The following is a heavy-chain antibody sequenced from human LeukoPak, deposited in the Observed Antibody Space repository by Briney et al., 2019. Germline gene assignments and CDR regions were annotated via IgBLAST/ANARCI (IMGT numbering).Heavy chain of an antibody. CDR2: ISYDGSNK. J-gene: IGHJ4*02. CDR1: GFTFSSYG. Sequence: GGSLRLSCAASGFTFSSYGMHWVRQAPGKGLEWVAVISYDGSNKYYADSVKGRFTISRDNSKNTLYLQMNSLRAEDTAVYYCAKDRRAGVRPSSGWHNGLDYWGQGTLVTVSS. V-gene: IGHV3-30*18. D-gene: IGHD6-19*01. CDR3: AKDRRAGVRPSSGWHNGLDY.